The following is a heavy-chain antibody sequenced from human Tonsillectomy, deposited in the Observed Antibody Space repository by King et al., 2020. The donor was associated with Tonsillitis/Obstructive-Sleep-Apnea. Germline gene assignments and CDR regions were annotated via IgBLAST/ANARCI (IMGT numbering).Heavy chain of an antibody. Sequence: QLVQSGAEVKEPGSSVRVSCKASGGIFNSYAINWVRQAPGQGLEWMGGVIPLFGTTNDAQRFQGRVTIIADESTSTAYMELRSLRSEDTAVYYCASRRYCGSATCYYFFDFWGQGTLVTVSS. CDR3: ASRRYCGSATCYYFFDF. V-gene: IGHV1-69*01. CDR2: VIPLFGTT. J-gene: IGHJ4*02. CDR1: GGIFNSYA. D-gene: IGHD2/OR15-2a*01.